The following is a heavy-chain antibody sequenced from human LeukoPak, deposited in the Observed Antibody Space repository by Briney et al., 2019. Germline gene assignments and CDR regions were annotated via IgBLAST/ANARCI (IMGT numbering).Heavy chain of an antibody. Sequence: PGRSLRLSCAASGFTFSSYAMHWVRQAPGKGLEWVAVISYDGSNKYYADSVKGRFTISRDNSKNTLYLQMNSLRAEDTAVYYCARDLRGISGILDYWGQGTLVTVSS. CDR3: ARDLRGISGILDY. V-gene: IGHV3-30*04. CDR2: ISYDGSNK. D-gene: IGHD1-26*01. J-gene: IGHJ4*02. CDR1: GFTFSSYA.